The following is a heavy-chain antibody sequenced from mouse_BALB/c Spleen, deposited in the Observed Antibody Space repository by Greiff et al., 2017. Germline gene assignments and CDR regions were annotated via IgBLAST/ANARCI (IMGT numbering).Heavy chain of an antibody. D-gene: IGHD2-2*01. CDR2: INPSTGYT. J-gene: IGHJ4*01. CDR3: ARYGYDGDGAMDY. Sequence: QVQLKESGAELAKPGASVKMSCKASGYTFTSYWMHWVKQRPGQGLEWIGYINPSTGYTEYNQKFKDKATLTADKSSSTAYMQLSSLTSEDSAVYYCARYGYDGDGAMDYWGQGTSVTVSS. CDR1: GYTFTSYW. V-gene: IGHV1-7*01.